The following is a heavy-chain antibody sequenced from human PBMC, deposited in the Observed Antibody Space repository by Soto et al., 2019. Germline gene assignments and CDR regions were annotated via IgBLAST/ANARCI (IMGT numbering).Heavy chain of an antibody. Sequence: PGESLKISCKGSGYSFTSCWIGWVRQMPGKGLEWMGIIYPGDSDTRYSPSFQGQVTISADKSISTAYLQWSSLKASDTAMYYCARTSADSYYYYGMDVWGQGTTVTVSS. V-gene: IGHV5-51*01. CDR2: IYPGDSDT. CDR3: ARTSADSYYYYGMDV. J-gene: IGHJ6*02. CDR1: GYSFTSCW.